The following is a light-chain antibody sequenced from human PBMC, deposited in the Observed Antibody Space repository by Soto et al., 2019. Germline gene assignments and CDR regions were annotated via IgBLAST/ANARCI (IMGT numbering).Light chain of an antibody. CDR2: AAS. J-gene: IGKJ4*01. CDR1: QSISSY. CDR3: QQSYSTPWT. V-gene: IGKV1-39*01. Sequence: DLQMTPSPSSLSASVGDRVTITCRASQSISSYLNWYQQKPGKAPKLLIYAASSLQSGVPSRFSGSGSGTDFTLTISSLQPEDFATYYCQQSYSTPWTFGGGTKVEIK.